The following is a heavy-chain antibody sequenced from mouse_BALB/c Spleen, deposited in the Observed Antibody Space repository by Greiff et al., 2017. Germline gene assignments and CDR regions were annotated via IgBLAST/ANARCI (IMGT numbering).Heavy chain of an antibody. CDR3: ARQRDYGNYYYAMDY. CDR1: GFTFSSYA. J-gene: IGHJ4*01. Sequence: EVMLVESGGGLVKPGGSLKLSCAASGFTFSSYAMSWVRQTPEKRLEWVASISSGGSTYYPDSVKGRFTISRDNARNILYLQMSSLRSEDTAMYYCARQRDYGNYYYAMDYWGQGTSVTVSS. D-gene: IGHD2-1*01. CDR2: ISSGGST. V-gene: IGHV5-6-5*01.